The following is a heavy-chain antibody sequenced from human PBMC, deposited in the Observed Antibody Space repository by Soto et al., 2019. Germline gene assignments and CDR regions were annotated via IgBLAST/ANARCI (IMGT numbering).Heavy chain of an antibody. J-gene: IGHJ6*02. V-gene: IGHV3-7*03. CDR3: ARASQMVINPYYYPMDV. D-gene: IGHD3-22*01. CDR2: IKQDGSEK. CDR1: GFTFSSYW. Sequence: LRLSCAASGFTFSSYWMSWVRQAPGKGLEWVANIKQDGSEKYYVDSVKGRFTISRDNAKNSLYLQMNSLRAEDTAVYYCARASQMVINPYYYPMDVWGQGTTVTVSS.